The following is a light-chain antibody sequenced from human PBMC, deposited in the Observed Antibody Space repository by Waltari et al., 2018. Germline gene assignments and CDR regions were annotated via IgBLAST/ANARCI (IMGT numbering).Light chain of an antibody. Sequence: EIVLTQSPGTLSLSPGERATLPCRASQSVSRNSAWYQQKPGQAPRLLIYDASSRATGIPDRFSGSGSGTDFTLTISRLEPEDFAVYYCQQYGSSQGTFGQGTKVEIK. V-gene: IGKV3-20*01. CDR1: QSVSRN. J-gene: IGKJ1*01. CDR2: DAS. CDR3: QQYGSSQGT.